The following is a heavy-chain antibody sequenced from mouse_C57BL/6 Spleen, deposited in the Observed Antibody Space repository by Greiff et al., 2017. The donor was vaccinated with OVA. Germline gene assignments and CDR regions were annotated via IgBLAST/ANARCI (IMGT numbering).Heavy chain of an antibody. CDR3: AGSSYYYGSSPYYFDY. Sequence: VQLQQSGAELARPGASVKMSCKASGYTFTSYTMHWVKQRPGQGLEWIGYINPSSGYTNYTQKFKDKATLTADKSSSTAYMQLSSLTSEDSAVYYCAGSSYYYGSSPYYFDYWGKGTTLTVSS. D-gene: IGHD1-1*01. J-gene: IGHJ2*01. CDR2: INPSSGYT. CDR1: GYTFTSYT. V-gene: IGHV1-4*01.